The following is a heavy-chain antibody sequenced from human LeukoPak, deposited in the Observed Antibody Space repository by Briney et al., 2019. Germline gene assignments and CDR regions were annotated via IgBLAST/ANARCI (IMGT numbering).Heavy chain of an antibody. CDR1: GGSISSGDYY. V-gene: IGHV4-39*01. D-gene: IGHD2-2*01. J-gene: IGHJ4*02. CDR3: ARHQEPAATLIDY. CDR2: IYYSGST. Sequence: SETLSLTCTVSGGSISSGDYYWSWIRQPPGKGLEWIGSIYYSGSTYYNPSLKSRVTISVDTSKNQFSLKLSSVTAADTAVYYCARHQEPAATLIDYWGQGTLVTVSS.